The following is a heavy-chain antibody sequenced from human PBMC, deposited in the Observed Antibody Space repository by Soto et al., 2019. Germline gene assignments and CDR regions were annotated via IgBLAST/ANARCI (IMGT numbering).Heavy chain of an antibody. D-gene: IGHD4-17*01. CDR1: GFTFSSYG. CDR3: AKDRGALRWSEEHYYFDY. V-gene: IGHV3-30*18. Sequence: GGSLRLSCAASGFTFSSYGMHWVRQAPGKGLEWVAVISYDGRNKYYADAVKGRFTISRDNSKNTLYLQTNSLSTEDTAVYYCAKDRGALRWSEEHYYFDYWGQGTLVTVSS. J-gene: IGHJ4*02. CDR2: ISYDGRNK.